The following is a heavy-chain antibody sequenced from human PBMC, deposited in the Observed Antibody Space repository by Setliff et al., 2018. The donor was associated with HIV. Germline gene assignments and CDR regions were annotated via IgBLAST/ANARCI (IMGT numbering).Heavy chain of an antibody. CDR3: ARVGGTYSYDTDGFFSSYFEI. D-gene: IGHD3-22*01. J-gene: IGHJ4*02. CDR1: GYTFTGYY. V-gene: IGHV1-2*02. Sequence: VASVKVSCKASGYTFTGYYLHWLRQAPGQGLEWMGYIIPDSGDTKYSQKFQGRVTMTRDTSITTAYMELSRLRSDDTAVYYCARVGGTYSYDTDGFFSSYFEIWGRGTLVTVSS. CDR2: IIPDSGDT.